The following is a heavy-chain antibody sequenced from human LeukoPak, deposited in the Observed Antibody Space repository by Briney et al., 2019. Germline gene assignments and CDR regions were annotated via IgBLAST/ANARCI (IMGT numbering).Heavy chain of an antibody. V-gene: IGHV4-30-2*01. CDR3: ARDVSSAAGAYYYYYMDV. D-gene: IGHD3-10*01. J-gene: IGHJ6*03. Sequence: SQTLSLTCTVSGGSISSGGYYWSWIRQPPGKGLEWIGYIYHSGSTYYNPSLKSRVTISVDRSKNQFSLKLSSVTAADTAVYYCARDVSSAAGAYYYYYMDVWGKGTTVTVSS. CDR1: GGSISSGGYY. CDR2: IYHSGST.